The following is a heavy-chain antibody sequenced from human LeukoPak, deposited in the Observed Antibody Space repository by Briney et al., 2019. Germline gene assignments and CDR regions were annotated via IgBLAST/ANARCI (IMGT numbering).Heavy chain of an antibody. CDR3: AKAGWDSSGYDY. D-gene: IGHD6-19*01. J-gene: IGHJ4*02. Sequence: VRSLRLSCAASRFTFTSYAMSWVRQAPSPRLESFLSISGSGCSTYYADSVDGLFTISRDNSKNMLYLQMNGVRAEDKAVYCGAKAGWDSSGYDYWGQGTLVTVSS. V-gene: IGHV3-23*01. CDR1: RFTFTSYA. CDR2: ISGSGCST.